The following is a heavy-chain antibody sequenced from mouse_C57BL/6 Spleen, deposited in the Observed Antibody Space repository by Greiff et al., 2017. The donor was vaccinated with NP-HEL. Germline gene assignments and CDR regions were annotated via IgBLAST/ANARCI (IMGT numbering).Heavy chain of an antibody. CDR2: ISYDGSN. J-gene: IGHJ1*03. Sequence: EVKLQESGPGLVKPSQSLSLTCSVTGYSITSGYYWNWIRQFPGNKLEWMGYISYDGSNNYNPSLTNRISITRDTSKNQFFLKLNSVTTEDTATYYCARDQDYDVYFDDWGTGTTVTVSS. CDR1: GYSITSGYY. V-gene: IGHV3-6*01. D-gene: IGHD2-4*01. CDR3: ARDQDYDVYFDD.